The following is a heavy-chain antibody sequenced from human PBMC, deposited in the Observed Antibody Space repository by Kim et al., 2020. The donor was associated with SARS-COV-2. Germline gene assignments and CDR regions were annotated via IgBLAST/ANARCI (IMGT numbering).Heavy chain of an antibody. V-gene: IGHV3-43*01. CDR1: GFTFDDYT. D-gene: IGHD2-15*01. Sequence: GGSLRLSCAASGFTFDDYTMHWVRQAPGKGLEWVSLISWDGGSTYYADSVKGRFTISRDNSKNSLYLQMNSLRTEDTALYYCAKDSCSGGSCYWWGWGQGTLVTVSS. CDR3: AKDSCSGGSCYWWG. CDR2: ISWDGGST. J-gene: IGHJ4*02.